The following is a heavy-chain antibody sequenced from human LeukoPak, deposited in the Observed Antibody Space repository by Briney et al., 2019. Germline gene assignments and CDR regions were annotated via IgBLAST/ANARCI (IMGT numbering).Heavy chain of an antibody. J-gene: IGHJ4*02. D-gene: IGHD3-10*01. Sequence: PSETLSLTCTVSGGSISSSSYYWGWIRQPPGKGLEWIGSIYYSGSTYYNPSLKSRVTISVDTSKNQFSLKLSSVTAADTAVYYCAREDYYGSGSYNYYFDYWGQGTLVTVSS. CDR1: GGSISSSSYY. CDR3: AREDYYGSGSYNYYFDY. V-gene: IGHV4-39*07. CDR2: IYYSGST.